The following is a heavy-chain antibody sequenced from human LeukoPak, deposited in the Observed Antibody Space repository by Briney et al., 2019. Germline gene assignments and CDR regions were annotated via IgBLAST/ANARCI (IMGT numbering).Heavy chain of an antibody. CDR1: GFTFSSYW. CDR2: IKQDGSEK. CDR3: AKIYDEDAFDI. J-gene: IGHJ3*02. D-gene: IGHD3-3*01. Sequence: GGSLRLSCAASGFTFSSYWMSWVRQAPGKGLEWVANIKQDGSEKYYVDSVKGRFTISRDNAKNSLYLQMNSLRAEDTAVYYCAKIYDEDAFDIWGQGTMVTVSS. V-gene: IGHV3-7*01.